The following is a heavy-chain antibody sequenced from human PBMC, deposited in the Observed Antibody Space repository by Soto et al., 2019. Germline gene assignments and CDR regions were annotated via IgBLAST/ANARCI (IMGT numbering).Heavy chain of an antibody. J-gene: IGHJ4*02. CDR1: GGSISSSSYY. Sequence: PSETLSLTCTVSGGSISSSSYYWGWIRQPPGKGLEWIGSIYHSGSTYYNPSLKSRVTISVDRSKNQFSLKLSSVTAADTAVYYCARASTYYYDSSGYYYGPSFDYWGQGTLVTVSS. CDR2: IYHSGST. D-gene: IGHD3-22*01. V-gene: IGHV4-39*07. CDR3: ARASTYYYDSSGYYYGPSFDY.